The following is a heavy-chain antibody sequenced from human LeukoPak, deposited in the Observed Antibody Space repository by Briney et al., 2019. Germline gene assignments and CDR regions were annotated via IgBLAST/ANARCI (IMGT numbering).Heavy chain of an antibody. CDR1: GGSISSYY. CDR3: ARDNDFWSGYYSRGWFDP. D-gene: IGHD3-3*01. V-gene: IGHV4-4*07. J-gene: IGHJ5*02. CDR2: IYTSGST. Sequence: SETLSLTCTVSGGSISSYYWSWIRQPAGKGLEWIGRIYTSGSTNYNPSLKSRVTMSVDTSKNQFFLKLSSVTAADTAVYYCARDNDFWSGYYSRGWFDPWGQGTLVTVSS.